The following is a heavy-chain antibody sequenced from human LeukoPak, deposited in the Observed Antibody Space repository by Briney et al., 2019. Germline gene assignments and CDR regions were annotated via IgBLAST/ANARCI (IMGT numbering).Heavy chain of an antibody. CDR3: ARKGAYNYYGSGSYVY. D-gene: IGHD3-10*01. J-gene: IGHJ4*02. Sequence: GASVKVSCKASGYTFTSYYMHWVRQAPGQGLEWMGIINPSGGSTSYAQKFQGRVTMTRDTSTSTVYMELSSLRSEDTAVYYCARKGAYNYYGSGSYVYWGQGTLVTVSS. CDR2: INPSGGST. CDR1: GYTFTSYY. V-gene: IGHV1-46*01.